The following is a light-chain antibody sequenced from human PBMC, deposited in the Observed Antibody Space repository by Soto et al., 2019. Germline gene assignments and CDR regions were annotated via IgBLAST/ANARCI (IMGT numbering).Light chain of an antibody. Sequence: QPVLTQPASVSGSPGQSITISCTATSSDVGGYNSVSWYQQHPGKAPKLMIYEVTNRPSGVSNRFSGSQSGNTASLTISGLQAEDEAYYYCNSYSSTSHVVVGGGTKLTVL. CDR2: EVT. J-gene: IGLJ2*01. CDR3: NSYSSTSHVV. V-gene: IGLV2-14*01. CDR1: SSDVGGYNS.